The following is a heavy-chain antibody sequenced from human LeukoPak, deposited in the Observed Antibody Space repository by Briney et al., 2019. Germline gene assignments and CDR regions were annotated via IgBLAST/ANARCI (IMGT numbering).Heavy chain of an antibody. CDR1: GFTFSSYS. J-gene: IGHJ3*02. V-gene: IGHV3-48*01. CDR3: ARNYGGNPGAFDI. D-gene: IGHD4-23*01. Sequence: GMSLRLSCAASGFTFSSYSMNWVRQAPGKGLEWVSYISSSSSTIYYADSVKGRFTISRDNAKNSLYLQMNSLRAEDTAVYYCARNYGGNPGAFDIWGQGTMVTVSS. CDR2: ISSSSSTI.